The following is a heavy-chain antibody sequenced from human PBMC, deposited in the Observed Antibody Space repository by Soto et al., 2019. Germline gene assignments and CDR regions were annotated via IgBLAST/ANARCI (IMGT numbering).Heavy chain of an antibody. V-gene: IGHV4-34*01. Sequence: PSETPSVACAVYVGCFSVYYWSWIRQPPGKGLEFIGEINHSGSTNYNPSLKSRVTISVDTSKNQFSLKLSSVTAADTAVYYCARAANAYRSSWYVGSYYYGMDVWGQGTTVTVSS. J-gene: IGHJ6*01. CDR1: VGCFSVYY. CDR2: INHSGST. D-gene: IGHD6-13*01. CDR3: ARAANAYRSSWYVGSYYYGMDV.